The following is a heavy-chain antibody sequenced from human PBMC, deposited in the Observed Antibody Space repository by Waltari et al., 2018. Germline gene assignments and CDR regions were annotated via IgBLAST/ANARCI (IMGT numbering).Heavy chain of an antibody. CDR2: INHSGST. CDR1: GGSFSGYY. Sequence: QVQLQQWGAGLLKPSETLSLTCAVYGGSFSGYYWSWIRQPQAKGLEWIGEINHSGSTNYNPSLKSRVTISVDTSKNQFSLKLSSVTAADTAVYYCARGPYYDFWSGYWNNYFDYWGQGTLVTVSS. J-gene: IGHJ4*02. D-gene: IGHD3-3*01. CDR3: ARGPYYDFWSGYWNNYFDY. V-gene: IGHV4-34*01.